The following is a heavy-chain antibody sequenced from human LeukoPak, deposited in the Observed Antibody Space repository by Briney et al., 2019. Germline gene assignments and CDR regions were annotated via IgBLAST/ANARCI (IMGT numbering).Heavy chain of an antibody. J-gene: IGHJ6*02. CDR1: GFTSTAGA. Sequence: PGGSLTLFYEASGFTSTAGATTWVRQAPGKGLEWVSSIGSDNKPHYSESVKGRFAISRDNSTNTLFLQLHNLRVEDTALYYCARDLHYYVEMGFWGQGTTVTVSS. V-gene: IGHV3-23*01. D-gene: IGHD3-10*02. CDR2: IGSDNKP. CDR3: ARDLHYYVEMGF.